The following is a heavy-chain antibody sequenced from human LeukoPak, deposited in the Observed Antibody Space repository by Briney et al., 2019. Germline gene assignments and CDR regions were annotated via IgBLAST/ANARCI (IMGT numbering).Heavy chain of an antibody. CDR3: ANYYGSGSYYWFDP. Sequence: SETLSLTCNVSGYPISSAYFWGWIRQPPGKGLEWIGSFYHTGNTYYNPSLKSRVTISVDTSKNQFSLKLSSVTAADTAVYYCANYYGSGSYYWFDPWGQGTLVTVSS. CDR1: GYPISSAYF. D-gene: IGHD3-10*01. CDR2: FYHTGNT. J-gene: IGHJ5*02. V-gene: IGHV4-38-2*02.